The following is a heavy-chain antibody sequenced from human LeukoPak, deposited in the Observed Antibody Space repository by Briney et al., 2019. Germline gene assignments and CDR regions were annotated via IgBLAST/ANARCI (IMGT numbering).Heavy chain of an antibody. CDR2: IYPGDSDT. V-gene: IGHV5-51*01. D-gene: IGHD3-3*01. Sequence: GESLKISCKGSGYSFTSYWIGWVRQMPGKGLEWMGIIYPGDSDTRYSPSFQGQVTISADKSISTAYLQWSSLKASDTAMYYCARPQLPDDFWSGYYTHDAFDIWGQGTMVTVSS. CDR1: GYSFTSYW. J-gene: IGHJ3*02. CDR3: ARPQLPDDFWSGYYTHDAFDI.